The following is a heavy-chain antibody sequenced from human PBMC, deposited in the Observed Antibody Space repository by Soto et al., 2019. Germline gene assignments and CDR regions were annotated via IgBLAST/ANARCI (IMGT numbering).Heavy chain of an antibody. D-gene: IGHD5-18*01. CDR1: GFTFSSYA. J-gene: IGHJ4*02. CDR2: ISYDESNK. CDR3: PRDSYTAMVTGDY. Sequence: QVQLVESGGGVVQPGRSLRLSCAASGFTFSSYAMHWVRQAPGEGLEWVAVISYDESNKYYADSVKGRFTISRDNSKNTLYLQLNSLRAEDTAVYYCPRDSYTAMVTGDYWGQGTLVTVSS. V-gene: IGHV3-30-3*01.